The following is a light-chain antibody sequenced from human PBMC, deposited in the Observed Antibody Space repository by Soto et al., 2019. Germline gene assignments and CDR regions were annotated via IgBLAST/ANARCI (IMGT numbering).Light chain of an antibody. CDR3: QQYGSSRWT. Sequence: VLTPVPGTLSLSQGERTTLSCRASQSVSSSYLAWYQQKPGQAPRLLIYAASSRATGIPDRFSGSGSGTDFTLTISRLEPEDFAVYYCQQYGSSRWTFGQGTKVDIK. V-gene: IGKV3-20*01. CDR1: QSVSSSY. J-gene: IGKJ1*01. CDR2: AAS.